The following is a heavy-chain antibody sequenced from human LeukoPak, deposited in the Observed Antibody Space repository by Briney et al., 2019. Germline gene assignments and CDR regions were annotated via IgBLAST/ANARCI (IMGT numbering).Heavy chain of an antibody. CDR2: INYSGNT. CDR3: AREVGYSNYFDY. D-gene: IGHD2-15*01. V-gene: IGHV4-59*01. Sequence: PSETLSLTCTVSGGSISDYYWSWIRQPPGKGLEWIGYINYSGNTNYNPSLKSRVTISVDTSKNQFSLKLSSVTAADTAVYYCAREVGYSNYFDYWGQGTLVTVSS. CDR1: GGSISDYY. J-gene: IGHJ4*02.